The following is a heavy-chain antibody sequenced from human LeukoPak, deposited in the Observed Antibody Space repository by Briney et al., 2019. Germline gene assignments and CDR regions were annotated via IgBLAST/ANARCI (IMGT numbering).Heavy chain of an antibody. CDR2: INPNSGGT. V-gene: IGHV1-2*06. Sequence: GASVKVSCKASGYTFTGYYMHWVRQAPGQGLEWMGRINPNSGGTNYAQKFQGRVTMTRDTSISTAYMELSRLRSDDTAVYYCARGQPTFDLWSGWDYWGQGTLVTVSS. CDR1: GYTFTGYY. J-gene: IGHJ4*02. D-gene: IGHD3-3*01. CDR3: ARGQPTFDLWSGWDY.